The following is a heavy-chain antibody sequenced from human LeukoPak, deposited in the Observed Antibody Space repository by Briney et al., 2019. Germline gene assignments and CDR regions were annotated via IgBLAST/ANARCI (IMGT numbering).Heavy chain of an antibody. CDR2: IKSKTDGATT. V-gene: IGHV3-15*01. Sequence: SGGSLRLSRAASGFTFSNAWMSWVRQAPGKGLEWVGRIKSKTDGATTDYAAPVKGRFAISRDDSRSTIYLQMNSLKTEDTAVYYCTALVPNYDYVWGSYRYNEKWGQGTLVTVSS. CDR1: GFTFSNAW. CDR3: TALVPNYDYVWGSYRYNEK. D-gene: IGHD3-16*02. J-gene: IGHJ4*02.